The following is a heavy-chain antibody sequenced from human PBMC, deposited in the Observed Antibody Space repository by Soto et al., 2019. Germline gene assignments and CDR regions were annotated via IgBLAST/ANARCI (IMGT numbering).Heavy chain of an antibody. CDR1: GYTFTSYS. D-gene: IGHD6-13*01. CDR3: ARNTGYSSSTDYYYYMAV. J-gene: IGHJ6*03. CDR2: INAGNGNT. Sequence: QVQLVQSGAEVKKPGASVKVSCKASGYTFTSYSMHWVRQAPGQRLEWMGWINAGNGNTKYSQKFQGRVNITRDTSASTAYMELSSLRSEDTAVYYCARNTGYSSSTDYYYYMAVWGKGTTVTVSS. V-gene: IGHV1-3*01.